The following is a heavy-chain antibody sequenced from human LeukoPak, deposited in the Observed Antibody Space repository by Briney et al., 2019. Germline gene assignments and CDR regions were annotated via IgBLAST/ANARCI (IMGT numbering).Heavy chain of an antibody. V-gene: IGHV1-2*02. J-gene: IGHJ5*02. D-gene: IGHD3-16*01. CDR2: INTNSGGT. CDR3: ARTSHESVLYWSDP. Sequence: GASVKVSCKASGYTFTDYYVHWVRQAPGQGLEWMGWINTNSGGTSYAQKFQGRVTMTRDTSITTAYMELSSLISDDTAVYYCARTSHESVLYWSDPWGQGTLVNVSS. CDR1: GYTFTDYY.